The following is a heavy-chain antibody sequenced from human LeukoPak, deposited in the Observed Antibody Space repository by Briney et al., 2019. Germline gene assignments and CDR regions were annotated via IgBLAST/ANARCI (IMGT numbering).Heavy chain of an antibody. Sequence: PGRSLRLSCAASGFTFSSYAMHWVRQAPGKGLEWVAVISYDGSNKYYADSVKGRFTISRDNSKNTLYLQMNSLRAEDTAVYYCARGSRRSGWLVFDYWGQGTLVTVSS. V-gene: IGHV3-30-3*01. CDR3: ARGSRRSGWLVFDY. CDR1: GFTFSSYA. D-gene: IGHD6-19*01. CDR2: ISYDGSNK. J-gene: IGHJ4*02.